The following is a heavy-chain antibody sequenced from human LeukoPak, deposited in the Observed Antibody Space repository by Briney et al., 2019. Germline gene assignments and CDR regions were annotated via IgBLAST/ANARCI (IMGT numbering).Heavy chain of an antibody. CDR1: GYPFSSYY. J-gene: IGHJ4*02. CDR3: AISYGSGSYYY. D-gene: IGHD3-10*01. CDR2: INPSGGST. Sequence: ASVKVSCKASGYPFSSYYMHWVRQAPGQGLEWMGIINPSGGSTSYAQKFQGRVTMTRDTSTSTVYMELSSLRSEDTAVYYCAISYGSGSYYYWGQGTLVTVSS. V-gene: IGHV1-46*01.